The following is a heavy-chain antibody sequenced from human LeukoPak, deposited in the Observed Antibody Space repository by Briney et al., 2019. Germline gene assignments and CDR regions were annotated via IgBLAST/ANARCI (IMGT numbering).Heavy chain of an antibody. J-gene: IGHJ1*01. CDR1: GGTFSSYA. V-gene: IGHV1-8*03. CDR2: MNPNSGDT. Sequence: ASVKVSCKASGGTFSSYAISWVRQATGQGLEWMGWMNPNSGDTAYAQNFQGRVTISRTTSQSTAYMELSSLRSEDTAVYYCASANYQHWGQGTLVTVSS. D-gene: IGHD2-8*01. CDR3: ASANYQH.